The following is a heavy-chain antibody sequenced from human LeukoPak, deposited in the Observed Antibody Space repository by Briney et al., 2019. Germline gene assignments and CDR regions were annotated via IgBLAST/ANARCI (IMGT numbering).Heavy chain of an antibody. CDR3: ASAPNYYTSTGSEH. J-gene: IGHJ1*01. CDR1: GGSFSRYS. CDR2: SSHSGSS. Sequence: PSETLSLTCAVYGGSFSRYSWSWLRQPPGKGREWIGESSHSGSSRYSPSLKSRVTMSLDTSKNEFSLRLSSVTAADTAVYYCASAPNYYTSTGSEHWGQGILVTVSS. V-gene: IGHV4-34*01. D-gene: IGHD3-22*01.